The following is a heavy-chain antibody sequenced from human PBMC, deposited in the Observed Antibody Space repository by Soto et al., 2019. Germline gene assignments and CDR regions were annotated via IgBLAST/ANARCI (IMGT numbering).Heavy chain of an antibody. Sequence: QVQLQESGPGLVKPSETMSLSCHFSGGSISSYYWSWFRQSPGKRMEWIGYVHHSWGSSYNTSLQSRVPISLDTSKSQFSLKVTYVPATDTAVYYGARQGFGPLHGLVDVWGQGTTVTV. V-gene: IGHV4-59*08. CDR2: VHHSWGS. CDR1: GGSISSYY. CDR3: ARQGFGPLHGLVDV. J-gene: IGHJ6*02. D-gene: IGHD3-10*01.